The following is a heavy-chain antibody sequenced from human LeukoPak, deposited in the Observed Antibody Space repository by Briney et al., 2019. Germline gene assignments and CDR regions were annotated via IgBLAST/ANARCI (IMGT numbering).Heavy chain of an antibody. D-gene: IGHD2-15*01. CDR1: GYTITGYY. CDR2: INPNSGGT. J-gene: IGHJ4*02. Sequence: GASVKVSCKASGYTITGYYMHWVRQAPGQGLEWMGWINPNSGGTNYAQKFQGRVTMTRDTSISTAYMELSRLRSDDTAVYYCAVYCSGGSCYIPFDYWGQGTLVTVSS. CDR3: AVYCSGGSCYIPFDY. V-gene: IGHV1-2*02.